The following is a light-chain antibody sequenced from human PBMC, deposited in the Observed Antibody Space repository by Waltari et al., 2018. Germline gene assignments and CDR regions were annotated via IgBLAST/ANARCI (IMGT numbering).Light chain of an antibody. J-gene: IGLJ3*02. Sequence: QSVLTQPPSASGTPGQRVLISCSGSRSNLGSNYVYWYQQIPGTPPQPLIYKNDQRPSGVPDRFSGSKSGTSASLAISGLRSEDEADYFCASWDGSLSGRVFGGGTKLTVL. CDR2: KND. CDR1: RSNLGSNY. V-gene: IGLV1-47*01. CDR3: ASWDGSLSGRV.